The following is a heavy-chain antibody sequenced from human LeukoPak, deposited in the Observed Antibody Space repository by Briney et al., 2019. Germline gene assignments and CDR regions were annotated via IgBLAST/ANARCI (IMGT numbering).Heavy chain of an antibody. CDR1: GYTFTSYD. J-gene: IGHJ6*03. V-gene: IGHV1-18*01. Sequence: ASVKVSCKASGYTFTSYDINWVRQATGQGLEWMGWISAYNGNTNYAQKLQGRVTMTTDTSTSTAYMELRSLRSDDTAVYYCARSRTGYYYMDVWGKGTTVTVSS. CDR3: ARSRTGYYYMDV. CDR2: ISAYNGNT. D-gene: IGHD1-1*01.